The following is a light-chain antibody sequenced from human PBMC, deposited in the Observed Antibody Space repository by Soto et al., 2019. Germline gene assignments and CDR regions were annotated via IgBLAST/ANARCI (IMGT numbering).Light chain of an antibody. CDR2: EVT. Sequence: QSALTQPPSASGSPGQSVTISCTGTSSDVGAYNYVSWYQQHPGKAPKLMTYEVTKRPSGVPDRFSGSKSDNADSLTVSGLQAEDEADYYCTSYAGSSNWVFGGGTKLTVL. J-gene: IGLJ3*02. CDR3: TSYAGSSNWV. V-gene: IGLV2-8*01. CDR1: SSDVGAYNY.